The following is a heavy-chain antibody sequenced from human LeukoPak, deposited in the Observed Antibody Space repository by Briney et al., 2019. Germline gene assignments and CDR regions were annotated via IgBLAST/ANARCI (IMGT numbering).Heavy chain of an antibody. Sequence: GGSLRLSCAASGFTFSSYAMHWVRQAPGKGLEWVAVISHDGSNKYYADSVKGRFTISRDNSKNTLYLQMNSLRAEDTAVYYCAENSVVVVITPIDYWGQGTLVTVSS. J-gene: IGHJ4*02. CDR1: GFTFSSYA. D-gene: IGHD3-22*01. V-gene: IGHV3-30*04. CDR3: AENSVVVVITPIDY. CDR2: ISHDGSNK.